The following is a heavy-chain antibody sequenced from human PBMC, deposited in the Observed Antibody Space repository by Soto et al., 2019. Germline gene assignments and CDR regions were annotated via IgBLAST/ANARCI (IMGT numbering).Heavy chain of an antibody. D-gene: IGHD3-3*01. CDR2: ISAYNGNT. CDR3: ASGGKYYDFWSGYADHYYYYYGMDV. Sequence: QVQLVQSGAEVKKPGASVKVSCKASGYTFTSYGISWVQQAPGQGLEWMGWISAYNGNTNYAQKLQGRVTMTTDTSTSTAYMELRSLRSDDTAVYYCASGGKYYDFWSGYADHYYYYYGMDVWGQGTTVTVSS. J-gene: IGHJ6*02. V-gene: IGHV1-18*01. CDR1: GYTFTSYG.